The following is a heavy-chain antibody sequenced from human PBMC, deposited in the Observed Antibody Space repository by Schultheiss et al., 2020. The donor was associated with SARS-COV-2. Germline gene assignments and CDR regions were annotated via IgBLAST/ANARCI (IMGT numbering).Heavy chain of an antibody. Sequence: SETLSLTCTVSGGSVSSGSYYWSWIRQPPGKGLEWIGSIYYSGSTYYNPSLKSRVTISVDTSKNQFSLKLSSVTAADTAVYYCASLDYDYVWGRNWFDPWGQGTLVTVSS. CDR2: IYYSGST. D-gene: IGHD3-16*01. CDR1: GGSVSSGSYY. J-gene: IGHJ5*02. CDR3: ASLDYDYVWGRNWFDP. V-gene: IGHV4-39*01.